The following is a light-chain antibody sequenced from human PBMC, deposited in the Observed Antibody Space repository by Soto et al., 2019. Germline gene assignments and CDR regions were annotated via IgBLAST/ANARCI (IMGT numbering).Light chain of an antibody. CDR1: QSISRW. CDR3: QQCNSDPWT. J-gene: IGKJ1*01. Sequence: DIQMAQTPSTLSASAPDILTITCRASQSISRWLDWYQQRPGKAPKLLIYRASSLESGVPSRFSGSGSGTEFTLTISSLKNDDFATYYCQQCNSDPWTFGQGTKVDIK. V-gene: IGKV1-5*03. CDR2: RAS.